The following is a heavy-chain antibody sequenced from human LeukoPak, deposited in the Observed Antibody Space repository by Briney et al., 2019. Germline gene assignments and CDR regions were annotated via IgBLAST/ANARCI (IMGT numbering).Heavy chain of an antibody. Sequence: ASVKVSCKASGYTFTSYGISWVRQAPGQGLEWMGWISAYNGNTNYAQKLQGRVTMTTDTSTSTAYMELRSLRSDDTAVYYCARGYCTNGVCYTPDYWGQGTLVTVSS. CDR3: ARGYCTNGVCYTPDY. J-gene: IGHJ4*02. CDR1: GYTFTSYG. V-gene: IGHV1-18*01. CDR2: ISAYNGNT. D-gene: IGHD2-8*01.